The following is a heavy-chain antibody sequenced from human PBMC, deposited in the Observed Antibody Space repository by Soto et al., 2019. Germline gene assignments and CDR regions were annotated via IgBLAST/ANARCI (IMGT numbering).Heavy chain of an antibody. V-gene: IGHV3-30-3*01. J-gene: IGHJ3*02. D-gene: IGHD6-6*01. CDR1: GFTFSTYG. CDR3: AGAYSTSSWRAFDI. Sequence: QVQLVESGGGVVQPGRSLRLSCAASGFTFSTYGIHWVRQAPGKGLEWVAVTSYDGSNKYYADSVKGRFTISRDNSKNHLYLQMNSLRAEDTAVYYWAGAYSTSSWRAFDIWGQGTLVIVSS. CDR2: TSYDGSNK.